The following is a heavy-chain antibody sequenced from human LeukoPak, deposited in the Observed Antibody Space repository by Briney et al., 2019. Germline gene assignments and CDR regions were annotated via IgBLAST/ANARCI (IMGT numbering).Heavy chain of an antibody. D-gene: IGHD6-13*01. Sequence: PSETLSLTCTISGGFISAYYWTWIRQSPGKGLEWIGYGDYSGSTNYNPSFKSRVTISVDTSKNQFSLKLSSVTAADTAVYYCARQIAAAQRPFDYWGQGIPVTVSS. CDR1: GGFISAYY. CDR3: ARQIAAAQRPFDY. J-gene: IGHJ4*02. CDR2: GDYSGST. V-gene: IGHV4-59*08.